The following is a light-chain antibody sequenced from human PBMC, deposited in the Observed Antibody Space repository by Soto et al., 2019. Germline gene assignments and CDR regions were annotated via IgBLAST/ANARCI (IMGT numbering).Light chain of an antibody. CDR1: QSVSGSY. Sequence: EIVLTQSPATLSLSPGERATLSCRASQSVSGSYLVWYQQKPGQAPRLLIYSASSRAAGIPDRFSGSGSGADFTLTISRLEPEDFAVYYCQQYGSSLVTFGGGTKVDIK. J-gene: IGKJ4*01. CDR2: SAS. CDR3: QQYGSSLVT. V-gene: IGKV3-20*01.